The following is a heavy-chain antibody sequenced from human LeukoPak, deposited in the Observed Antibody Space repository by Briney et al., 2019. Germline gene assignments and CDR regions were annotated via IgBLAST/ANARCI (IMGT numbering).Heavy chain of an antibody. J-gene: IGHJ4*02. Sequence: ASVKVSCKAYGYTFTGYYMHWVRQAPGQGLEWMGWINPNSGGTNYAQKFQGRVTMTRDTSISTAYMELSRLRSDDTAVYYCARGVYGYGFLDYWGQGTLVTVSS. D-gene: IGHD5-18*01. CDR2: INPNSGGT. CDR3: ARGVYGYGFLDY. CDR1: GYTFTGYY. V-gene: IGHV1-2*02.